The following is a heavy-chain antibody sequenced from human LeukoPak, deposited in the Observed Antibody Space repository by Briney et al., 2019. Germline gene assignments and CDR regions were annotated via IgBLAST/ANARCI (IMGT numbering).Heavy chain of an antibody. Sequence: SETLSLTCTVSGGSISSYYWSWIRQPAGKGLEWIGRIYTSGSTNYNPSLKSRVTMSVDTSKNQFSLKLSSVTAEDTAVYYCARDSFTVYYDYVWGSYRHSPYYYGMDVWGQGTTVTVSS. CDR3: ARDSFTVYYDYVWGSYRHSPYYYGMDV. CDR1: GGSISSYY. D-gene: IGHD3-16*02. V-gene: IGHV4-4*07. J-gene: IGHJ6*02. CDR2: IYTSGST.